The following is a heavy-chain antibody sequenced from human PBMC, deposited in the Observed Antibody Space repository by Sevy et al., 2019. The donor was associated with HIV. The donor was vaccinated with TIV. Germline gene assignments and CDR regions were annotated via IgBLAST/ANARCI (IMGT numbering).Heavy chain of an antibody. CDR1: GYTLTQLS. V-gene: IGHV1-24*01. Sequence: ASVKVSCKVSGYTLTQLSMHWVRQAPGKGLEWMGSFDPEDGERIYAQKFQGRITMTEDTSTDTAYMDLSNLKSDDTAMYYCATTREYYQGKSGYFDYWGQGALVTVSS. D-gene: IGHD2-15*01. CDR2: FDPEDGER. J-gene: IGHJ4*02. CDR3: ATTREYYQGKSGYFDY.